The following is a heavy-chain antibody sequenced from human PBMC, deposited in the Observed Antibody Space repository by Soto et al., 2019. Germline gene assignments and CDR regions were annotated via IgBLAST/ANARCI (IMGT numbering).Heavy chain of an antibody. J-gene: IGHJ6*03. CDR1: GYTFSSYA. CDR2: ISAYDGST. V-gene: IGHV1-18*01. CDR3: ARDWGPHYMDV. Sequence: QVQLVQSGTEVKKPGASVKVSCKASGYTFSSYAINWVRQAPGQGLEWMGWISAYDGSTNYAQKLQGRVTMTTDTSTTTAYMELRSLRFDDPAVYYCARDWGPHYMDVWGKGTTVTVSS. D-gene: IGHD3-16*01.